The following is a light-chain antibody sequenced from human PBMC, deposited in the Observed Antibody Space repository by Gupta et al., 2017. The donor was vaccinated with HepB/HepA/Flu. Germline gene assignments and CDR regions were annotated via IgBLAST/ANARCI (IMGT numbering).Light chain of an antibody. CDR2: KAS. J-gene: IGKJ1*01. V-gene: IGKV1-5*03. CDR1: QSISSW. Sequence: DIQMTQSPSTLSASVGDRVTITCRASQSISSWLAWYQQKPGKAPKLLIYKASSVESGVPSRFSGSGYGTEFTLTISSRQPDDFATYYCQQENSYTWTFGQGTKVEIK. CDR3: QQENSYTWT.